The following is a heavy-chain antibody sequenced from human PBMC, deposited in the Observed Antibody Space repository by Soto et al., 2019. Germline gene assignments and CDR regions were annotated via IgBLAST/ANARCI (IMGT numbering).Heavy chain of an antibody. J-gene: IGHJ4*01. CDR3: ASSSRPGWYFDY. V-gene: IGHV1-18*01. CDR2: ISAYNGNT. CDR1: GYTFTSYG. D-gene: IGHD6-6*01. Sequence: AGAMVSCKASGYTFTSYGTSWGRPAPGQGLEWMGWISAYNGNTNYAQKLQGRVTMTPATSTSTAYLELRSLRSDDTAVYYRASSSRPGWYFDYWGHGTLVTVSS.